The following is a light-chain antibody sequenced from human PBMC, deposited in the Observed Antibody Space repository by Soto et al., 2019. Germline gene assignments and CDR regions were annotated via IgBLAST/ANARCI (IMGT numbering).Light chain of an antibody. CDR2: DVR. J-gene: IGLJ1*01. V-gene: IGLV2-14*03. Sequence: QSALTQPASVSGSPGQSITISCSGTSNDVGGYNYVSWYQQHPDKAPKLIIFDVRYRPSGVSSRFSASKSGNTASLTISGLQAEDEADYYCNSFTGSKTCVFGTGTKLTVL. CDR1: SNDVGGYNY. CDR3: NSFTGSKTCV.